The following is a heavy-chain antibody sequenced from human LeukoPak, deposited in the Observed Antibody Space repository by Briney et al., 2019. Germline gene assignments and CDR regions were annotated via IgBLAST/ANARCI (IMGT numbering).Heavy chain of an antibody. CDR3: ARARKVAAGASWFDP. D-gene: IGHD6-13*01. J-gene: IGHJ5*02. Sequence: SETLSLTCTVSGGSISSYYWSWIRQPPGRRLEWIGYVYYSGSTNYNPSLKSRITISVDTSKNQFFLKLSSVTAADTAVYYCARARKVAAGASWFDPWGQGTLVTVSS. CDR1: GGSISSYY. CDR2: VYYSGST. V-gene: IGHV4-59*12.